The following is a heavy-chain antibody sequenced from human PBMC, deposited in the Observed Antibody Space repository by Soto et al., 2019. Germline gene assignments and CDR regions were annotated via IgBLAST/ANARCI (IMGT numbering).Heavy chain of an antibody. CDR2: IYNTGAT. CDR1: GDSLSSDGYY. Sequence: QVQLQESGPGLVKPSQTLSLTCTVSGDSLSSDGYYWGWIRQFPGKGLEWIGYIYNTGATYYNPALKRRLPIAFGTSKNQFSLKLTSVTAADTAVYYCVRAPFGVWEWFDPWGQGTPVTVSS. J-gene: IGHJ5*02. D-gene: IGHD3-10*01. CDR3: VRAPFGVWEWFDP. V-gene: IGHV4-31*03.